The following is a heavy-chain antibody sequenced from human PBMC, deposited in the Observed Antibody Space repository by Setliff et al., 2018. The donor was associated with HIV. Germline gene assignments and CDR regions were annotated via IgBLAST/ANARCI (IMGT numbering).Heavy chain of an antibody. CDR1: GGTFSTYT. Sequence: ASVKVSCKASGGTFSTYTISWVRQAPGQGLEWMGWINTGNGNTKYSQKFQDRVTITRDTSANTGYMELSGLRSEDTAVYYCARDRAPKRGYTYREPDFDSWGQGTLVTVSS. D-gene: IGHD5-12*01. CDR3: ARDRAPKRGYTYREPDFDS. J-gene: IGHJ5*01. CDR2: INTGNGNT. V-gene: IGHV1-3*04.